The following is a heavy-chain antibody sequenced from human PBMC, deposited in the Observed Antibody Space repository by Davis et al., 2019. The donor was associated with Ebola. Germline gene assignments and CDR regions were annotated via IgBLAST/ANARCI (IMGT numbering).Heavy chain of an antibody. Sequence: GGSLRLSCAASGFTFSSYNMNWVRQAPGKGLEWVSYISSSGSTIYYADSVKGRFTISRDNSKNTLYLQMNSLRAEDTAVYYCAKWGCSGGSCYGIDYWGQGTLVTVSS. CDR1: GFTFSSYN. J-gene: IGHJ4*02. CDR2: ISSSGSTI. D-gene: IGHD2-15*01. V-gene: IGHV3-48*01. CDR3: AKWGCSGGSCYGIDY.